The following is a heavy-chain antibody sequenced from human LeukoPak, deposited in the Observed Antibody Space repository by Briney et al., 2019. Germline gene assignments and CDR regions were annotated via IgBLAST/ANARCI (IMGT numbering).Heavy chain of an antibody. CDR1: GGTFSSYA. Sequence: ASVKVSCKASGGTFSSYAISWVRQAPGQGLEWMGGIIPIFGTANYAQTFQGRVTITTDKSTSTAYMEMSSLRSEDTAVYYCASNIVATIHLWYFALSGRGTLVTVSS. V-gene: IGHV1-69*05. CDR2: IIPIFGTA. CDR3: ASNIVATIHLWYFAL. J-gene: IGHJ2*01. D-gene: IGHD5-12*01.